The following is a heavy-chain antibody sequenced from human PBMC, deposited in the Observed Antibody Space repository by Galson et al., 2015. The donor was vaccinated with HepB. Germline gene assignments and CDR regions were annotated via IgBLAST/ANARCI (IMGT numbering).Heavy chain of an antibody. CDR3: VRAAYYDRSGYFGNLDY. CDR1: GFTFNTYN. CDR2: TSSSSDYI. J-gene: IGHJ4*02. Sequence: SLRLSCAASGFTFNTYNMNWVRQAPGKGLEWVSSTSSSSDYIHYADSVKGRFTISRDNAKNSLYLQMNSLRAEDTAVYYCVRAAYYDRSGYFGNLDYWGQGTLVTVSS. D-gene: IGHD3-22*01. V-gene: IGHV3-21*01.